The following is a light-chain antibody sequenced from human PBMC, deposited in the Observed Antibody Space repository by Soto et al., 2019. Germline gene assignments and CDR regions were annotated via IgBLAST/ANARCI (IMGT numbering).Light chain of an antibody. CDR1: PSVTNY. V-gene: IGKV3D-15*01. J-gene: IGKJ1*01. Sequence: PGERATLSCRASPSVTNYLAWYQQKPGQPPRLLIYGAFNRAAGIPARFSGSGSGTEFTLTISSLQPDDFATYYCQHYNSYSEAFGQGTKVDIK. CDR2: GAF. CDR3: QHYNSYSEA.